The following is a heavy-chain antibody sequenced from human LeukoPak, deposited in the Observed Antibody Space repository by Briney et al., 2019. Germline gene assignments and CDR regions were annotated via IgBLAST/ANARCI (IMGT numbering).Heavy chain of an antibody. J-gene: IGHJ3*02. CDR1: GFTFSSYG. V-gene: IGHV3-30*03. D-gene: IGHD3-22*01. CDR2: ISYDGSNK. CDR3: ASGDYYDSSGYYRPNAFDI. Sequence: GGSLRLSCAASGFTFSSYGMPWVRQAPGKGLEWVAVISYDGSNKYYADSVKGRFTISRDNPKNTLYLQMNSLRAEDTAVYYCASGDYYDSSGYYRPNAFDIWGQGTMVTVSS.